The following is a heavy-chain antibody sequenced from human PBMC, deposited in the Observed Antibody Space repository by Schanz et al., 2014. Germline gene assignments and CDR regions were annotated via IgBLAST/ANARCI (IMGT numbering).Heavy chain of an antibody. Sequence: VQLVESGGGLVQPGGSLRLSCAASGFTFSDYYMAWIRQAPGKGLEWVSHISGSSIHKNYADSVKGRFSISRDNGETSVYLQINSLRVEDTAVYYCVRDKKGFVAVAGRAPFDYWGQGTLVTVSS. V-gene: IGHV3-11*05. CDR2: ISGSSIHK. CDR3: VRDKKGFVAVAGRAPFDY. D-gene: IGHD6-19*01. CDR1: GFTFSDYY. J-gene: IGHJ4*02.